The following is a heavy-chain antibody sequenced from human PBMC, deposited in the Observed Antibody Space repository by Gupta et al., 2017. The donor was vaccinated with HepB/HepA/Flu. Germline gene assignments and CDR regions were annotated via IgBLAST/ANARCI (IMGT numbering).Heavy chain of an antibody. D-gene: IGHD6-19*01. J-gene: IGHJ4*02. V-gene: IGHV4-39*01. CDR3: ARHGGVYSSRWAFDY. CDR1: GGSISSSSYY. Sequence: QLQLHESGPGLVKPSDTLSLTCTVSGGSISSSSYYWGWIRQPPGKGLEVIGSIYYSGRTYYNQARKRRVTISVEKSKNQVSLKLRSVTAADKALYYCARHGGVYSSRWAFDYGGQVTLVTVSS. CDR2: IYYSGRT.